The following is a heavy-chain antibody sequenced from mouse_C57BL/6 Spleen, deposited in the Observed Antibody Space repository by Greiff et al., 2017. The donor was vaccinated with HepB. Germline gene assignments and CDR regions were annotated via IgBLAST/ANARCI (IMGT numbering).Heavy chain of an antibody. V-gene: IGHV1-50*01. CDR1: GYTFTSYW. Sequence: QVQLQQPGAELVKPGASVKLSCKASGYTFTSYWMQWVNQRPGQGLEWIGEIDPSDSYTNYNQKFKGKATLTVDTSSSTAYMQLSSLTSADSAVYCCARYDYGSRDYYAMDYWGQGTSVTVSS. CDR2: IDPSDSYT. CDR3: ARYDYGSRDYYAMDY. D-gene: IGHD1-1*01. J-gene: IGHJ4*01.